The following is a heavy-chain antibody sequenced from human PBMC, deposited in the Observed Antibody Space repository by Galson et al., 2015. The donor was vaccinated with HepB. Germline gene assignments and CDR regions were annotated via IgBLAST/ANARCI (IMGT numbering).Heavy chain of an antibody. CDR3: ARVDPEYTSGWYRQALYYFDS. V-gene: IGHV3-23*01. Sequence: SLRLSCAASGFTFRNYAMGWVRQAPGKGLEWVSAITPSGDNTYSADSVKGRFTISRDNSKNTLFLQKTGLTADDTAIYYCARVDPEYTSGWYRQALYYFDSWGQGTLVAVSS. CDR1: GFTFRNYA. CDR2: ITPSGDNT. J-gene: IGHJ4*02. D-gene: IGHD6-19*01.